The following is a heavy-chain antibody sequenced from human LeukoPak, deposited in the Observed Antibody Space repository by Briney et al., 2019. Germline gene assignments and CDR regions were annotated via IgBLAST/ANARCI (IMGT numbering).Heavy chain of an antibody. V-gene: IGHV4-61*01. CDR3: AVGVGGDDWKYYFDY. CDR1: GGSVSSGSYY. J-gene: IGHJ4*02. CDR2: IYYSGSA. D-gene: IGHD1-1*01. Sequence: SETLSLTCTVSGGSVSSGSYYWSWIQQPPGKGLEWIAHIYYSGSANYNPSLKSRVTISVDTSKNQFSLNLSSVTVADTAVYYCAVGVGGDDWKYYFDYWGQGTLVTVSS.